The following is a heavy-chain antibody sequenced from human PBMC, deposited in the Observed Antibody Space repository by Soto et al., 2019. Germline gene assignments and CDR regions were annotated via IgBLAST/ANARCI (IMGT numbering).Heavy chain of an antibody. Sequence: QVQSVEFGGGVVQPGTSLRLSCAVSGFTFSNHGMHWVRQAPGKGLGWVAFISYDGRNKDYADSLKGRFTISRDNFKDTLFLQMNTLRGDDTAVYYCARDRGWSRSHYFDSWGQGTLVTVSS. J-gene: IGHJ4*02. CDR3: ARDRGWSRSHYFDS. CDR2: ISYDGRNK. V-gene: IGHV3-33*01. D-gene: IGHD2-15*01. CDR1: GFTFSNHG.